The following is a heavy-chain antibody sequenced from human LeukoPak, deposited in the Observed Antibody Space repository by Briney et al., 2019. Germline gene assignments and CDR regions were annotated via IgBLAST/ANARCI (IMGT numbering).Heavy chain of an antibody. J-gene: IGHJ3*02. Sequence: GRSLRLSCAASGFTFDDYAMHWVRHAPGKGLEWVSGISWNSGSIGYADSVKGRFTISRDNAKNSLYLQMNSLRAEDTALYYCAKENVAATSGAFDIWGQGTMVTVSS. V-gene: IGHV3-9*01. CDR2: ISWNSGSI. D-gene: IGHD2-15*01. CDR1: GFTFDDYA. CDR3: AKENVAATSGAFDI.